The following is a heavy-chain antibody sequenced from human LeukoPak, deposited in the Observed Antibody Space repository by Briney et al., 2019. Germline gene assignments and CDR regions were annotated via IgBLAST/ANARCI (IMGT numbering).Heavy chain of an antibody. CDR2: ISWNSGSI. V-gene: IGHV3-9*01. J-gene: IGHJ4*02. Sequence: SLRLSCAASGFTFDDYAMHWVRQAPGKGLEWVSGISWNSGSIGYADSVKGRFTISRDNAKNSLYLQMNSLRAEDTALYYCAKDIGYCSSTSCYTVAFDYWGQGTLVTVSS. CDR1: GFTFDDYA. D-gene: IGHD2-2*02. CDR3: AKDIGYCSSTSCYTVAFDY.